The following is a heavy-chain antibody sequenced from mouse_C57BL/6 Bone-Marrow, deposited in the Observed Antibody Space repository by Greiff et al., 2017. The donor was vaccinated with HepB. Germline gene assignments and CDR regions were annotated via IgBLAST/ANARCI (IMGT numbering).Heavy chain of an antibody. J-gene: IGHJ1*03. D-gene: IGHD2-4*01. Sequence: EVQRVESGGGLVQPGGSLKLSCAASGFTFSDYYMYWVRQTPGKRLEWVAYISNGGGSTYYPDTVKGRFTIYRDNAKNTLYLQMSRLKSEDTAMYYCARRPYYDYDGGYFCVWGTGTTVTVSS. CDR3: ARRPYYDYDGGYFCV. CDR2: ISNGGGST. V-gene: IGHV5-12*01. CDR1: GFTFSDYY.